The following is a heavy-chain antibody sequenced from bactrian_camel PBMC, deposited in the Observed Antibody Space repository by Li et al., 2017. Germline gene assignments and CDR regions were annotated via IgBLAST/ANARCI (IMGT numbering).Heavy chain of an antibody. CDR1: AFTGSTYY. CDR2: VYTGGVAT. V-gene: IGHV3S28*01. Sequence: QLVESGGGSVQTGGSLRPSCAASAFTGSTYYMSWVRQAPGKGLDWASTVYTGGVATYYADSVKGRFTISKDNAKNTLYLQMNSLKPEDTAMYYCAADPRRWYDLLTSAYMYWGQGTQVTVS. D-gene: IGHD3*01. CDR3: AADPRRWYDLLTSAYMY. J-gene: IGHJ4*01.